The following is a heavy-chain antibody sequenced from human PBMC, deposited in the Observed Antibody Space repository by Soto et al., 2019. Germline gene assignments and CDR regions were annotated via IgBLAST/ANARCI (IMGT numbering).Heavy chain of an antibody. Sequence: SETLSLTCAVYGGSFSGYYWSWIRQPPGKGLEWIGEINHSGSTNYNPSLKSRVTISVDTSKNQFSLKLSSVTAADTAVYYCARERAGDYDFWSGHSFKNYYYYYMDVWGKGTTVTVSS. J-gene: IGHJ6*03. CDR1: GGSFSGYY. D-gene: IGHD3-3*01. V-gene: IGHV4-34*01. CDR2: INHSGST. CDR3: ARERAGDYDFWSGHSFKNYYYYYMDV.